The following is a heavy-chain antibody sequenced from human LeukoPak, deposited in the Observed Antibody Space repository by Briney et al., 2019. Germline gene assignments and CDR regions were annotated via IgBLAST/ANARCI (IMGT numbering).Heavy chain of an antibody. CDR1: GGSISSYY. D-gene: IGHD4-11*01. CDR3: ARGHSIEPYYYYYYMDV. V-gene: IGHV4-4*07. Sequence: SETLSLTCTVSGGSISSYYWSWIRQPAGKGLESIGHISTSGSTNYNPSLKSRVTMSVDTSKNQFSLKLSSVTAADTAVYYCARGHSIEPYYYYYYMDVWGKGTTVTVSS. J-gene: IGHJ6*03. CDR2: ISTSGST.